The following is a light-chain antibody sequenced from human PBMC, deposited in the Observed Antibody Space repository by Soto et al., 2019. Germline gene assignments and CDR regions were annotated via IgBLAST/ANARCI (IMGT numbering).Light chain of an antibody. CDR3: QQYDNLLLLT. V-gene: IGKV1-33*01. CDR1: QDISHY. CDR2: DAS. J-gene: IGKJ4*01. Sequence: DIQMTQSPSSLSASVGDRVTITCQARQDISHYLNWYQQKPGKAPKLLIYDASNLETGVPSRFSGSGSGTDFTFTISSLQPEDIATYYCQQYDNLLLLTFGGGTKVEIK.